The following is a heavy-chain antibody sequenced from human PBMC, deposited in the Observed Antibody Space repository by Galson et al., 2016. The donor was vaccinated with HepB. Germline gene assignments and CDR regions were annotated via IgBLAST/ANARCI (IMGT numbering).Heavy chain of an antibody. J-gene: IGHJ6*02. V-gene: IGHV3-30-3*01. Sequence: SLRLSCAASGFTFSTYAMHWVRQAPGKGLEWVAGISFDGSNKYYADSVKGRFTISRDNSKNTLYLQMNSLRPEDTAVHYCARSKGHYYYAMDVWGQGTTVTVSS. CDR1: GFTFSTYA. CDR2: ISFDGSNK. CDR3: ARSKGHYYYAMDV.